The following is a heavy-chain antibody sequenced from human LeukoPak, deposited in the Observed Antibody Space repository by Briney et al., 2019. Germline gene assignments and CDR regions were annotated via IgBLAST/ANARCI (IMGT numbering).Heavy chain of an antibody. CDR2: INHSGST. Sequence: PSETLSLTCAVYGGSFSGYYWSWIRQPPGKGLEWIGEINHSGSTNYNPSLKSRVTISVDTSKNQFSLKLSSVTAADTAVYYCARGRIVATIIDYWGQGTLVTVSS. J-gene: IGHJ4*02. D-gene: IGHD5-12*01. V-gene: IGHV4-34*01. CDR3: ARGRIVATIIDY. CDR1: GGSFSGYY.